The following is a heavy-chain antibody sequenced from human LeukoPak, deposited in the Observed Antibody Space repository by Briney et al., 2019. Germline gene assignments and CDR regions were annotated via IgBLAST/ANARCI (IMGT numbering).Heavy chain of an antibody. CDR2: IYYSGST. V-gene: IGHV4-39*01. Sequence: SETLSLTCTVSGGSISSSSYYWGWIRQPPGKGLEWIGSIYYSGSTYYNPSLKSRVTISVDTSKNQFSLKLSSVTAADPAVYYCARQLAYDSWFDPWGQGTLVTVSS. D-gene: IGHD3-22*01. CDR1: GGSISSSSYY. CDR3: ARQLAYDSWFDP. J-gene: IGHJ5*02.